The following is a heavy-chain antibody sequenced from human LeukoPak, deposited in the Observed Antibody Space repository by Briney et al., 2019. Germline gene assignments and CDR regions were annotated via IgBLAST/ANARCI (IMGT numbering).Heavy chain of an antibody. CDR2: ISGGST. CDR1: GFTVSSNE. CDR3: ARGAQLVGATWFMLARDAFDI. Sequence: GGSLRLSCAASGFTVSSNEMSWVRQAPGKGLEWVSSISGGSTYYADSRKGRFTISRDNSKNTLHLQMNSLRAEDTAVYYCARGAQLVGATWFMLARDAFDIWGQGTMVTVSS. J-gene: IGHJ3*02. V-gene: IGHV3-38-3*01. D-gene: IGHD1-26*01.